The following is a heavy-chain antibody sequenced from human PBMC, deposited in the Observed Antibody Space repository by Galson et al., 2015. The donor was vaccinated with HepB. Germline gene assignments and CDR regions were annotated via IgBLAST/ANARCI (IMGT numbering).Heavy chain of an antibody. Sequence: SLRLSCAASEFIPNTYTMNWVRQAPGKGLEWVSYISNSRSTIYYADSVKGRFTISRDNAKNSLYLQMNSLRDEDTAVYYCARPARVCSGGSCYSDYYYGMDVWGQGTTVTVSS. J-gene: IGHJ6*02. CDR3: ARPARVCSGGSCYSDYYYGMDV. CDR2: ISNSRSTI. D-gene: IGHD2-15*01. CDR1: EFIPNTYT. V-gene: IGHV3-48*02.